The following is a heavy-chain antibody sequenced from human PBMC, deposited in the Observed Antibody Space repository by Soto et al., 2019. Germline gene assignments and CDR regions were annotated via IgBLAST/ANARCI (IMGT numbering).Heavy chain of an antibody. J-gene: IGHJ4*02. CDR1: GGSFSGYY. V-gene: IGHV4-34*01. CDR3: TRGRRATGVGY. D-gene: IGHD5-12*01. CDR2: INLSGGT. Sequence: SETLSLTCGVYGGSFSGYYWSWIRQSPGKGLEWIGEINLSGGTNHNPALKSRVSMSVDTSKNQFSLKLSSVTAADTAIYYCTRGRRATGVGYWGQGSLVTVSS.